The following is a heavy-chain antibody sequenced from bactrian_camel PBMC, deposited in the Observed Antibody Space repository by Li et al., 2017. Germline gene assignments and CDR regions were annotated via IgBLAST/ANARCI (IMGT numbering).Heavy chain of an antibody. Sequence: HVQLVESGGGSVQAGGSLRLSCAVSGRTIGTYTKYCMAWIRQAPGKEREGVAAIASSGSTTYTDSVKGRFTISQDNSAKMVTLQMNNLEPEDTAVYYCAADFTETAWEDEIVVVVTATPVDCTSTKFDHWGQGTQVTVS. D-gene: IGHD2*01. V-gene: IGHV3S53*01. CDR1: GRTIGTYTKYC. J-gene: IGHJ4*01. CDR3: AADFTETAWEDEIVVVVTATPVDCTSTKFDH. CDR2: IASSGST.